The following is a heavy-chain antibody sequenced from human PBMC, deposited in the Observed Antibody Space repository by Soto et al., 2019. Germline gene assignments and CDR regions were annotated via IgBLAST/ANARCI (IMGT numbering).Heavy chain of an antibody. V-gene: IGHV3-30*18. CDR3: AKDLGYCSSTSCYGRGYYYYGLDV. CDR2: ISYDGSNK. D-gene: IGHD2-2*01. CDR1: GFTFSSYG. Sequence: GGSLRLSCAASGFTFSSYGMHWVRQAPGKGLEWVAVISYDGSNKYYADSVKGRFTISRDNSKNTLYLQMNSLRAEDTAVYYCAKDLGYCSSTSCYGRGYYYYGLDVWGPGTTVTVSS. J-gene: IGHJ6*02.